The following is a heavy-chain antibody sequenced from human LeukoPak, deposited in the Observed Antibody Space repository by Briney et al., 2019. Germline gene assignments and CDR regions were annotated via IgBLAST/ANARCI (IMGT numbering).Heavy chain of an antibody. CDR2: ISSSTYT. J-gene: IGHJ4*02. V-gene: IGHV3-11*03. CDR1: GFTFSDYY. Sequence: PGGSLRLSCAASGFTFSDYYMSWIRQAPGKGLEWISYISSSTYTNYADSVKGRFTNSRDNAKNSMYLQMNSLRAEDTAVYYCARISGSYVFDYWGQGTLVTVSS. D-gene: IGHD1-26*01. CDR3: ARISGSYVFDY.